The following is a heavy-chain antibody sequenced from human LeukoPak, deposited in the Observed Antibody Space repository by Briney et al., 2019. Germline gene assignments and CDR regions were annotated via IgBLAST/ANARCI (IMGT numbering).Heavy chain of an antibody. J-gene: IGHJ5*02. Sequence: PGGSLRLSCAASGFTFADYGMSWVRQAPRKGLEWVSGIYWNGGSTGYADSVKGRFSIFRDNAKNSMYLQMHSMRAEDTALYYCARGRAAMTQVGWFDPWGQGTLVTVSS. CDR1: GFTFADYG. CDR2: IYWNGGST. V-gene: IGHV3-20*04. CDR3: ARGRAAMTQVGWFDP. D-gene: IGHD5-18*01.